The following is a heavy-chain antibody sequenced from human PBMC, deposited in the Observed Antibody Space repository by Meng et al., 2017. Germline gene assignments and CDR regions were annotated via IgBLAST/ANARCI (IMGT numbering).Heavy chain of an antibody. Sequence: QVPLVQSGDKVKKPGSSVKVSCKACGGTFSSYTISWVRQAPGQGLEWMGRIIPILGIANYAQKFQGRVTITADKSTSTAYMELSSLRSEDMAVYYCARSKDGYNYWYFDLWGRGTLVTVSS. V-gene: IGHV1-69*02. CDR2: IIPILGIA. D-gene: IGHD5-24*01. CDR3: ARSKDGYNYWYFDL. CDR1: GGTFSSYT. J-gene: IGHJ2*01.